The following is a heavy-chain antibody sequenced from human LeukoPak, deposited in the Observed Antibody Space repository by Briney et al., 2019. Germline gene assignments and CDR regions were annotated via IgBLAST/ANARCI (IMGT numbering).Heavy chain of an antibody. D-gene: IGHD6-13*01. Sequence: GESLKISCKGSGYSFTSYWIGWVRQMPGKGLELMGIIYPGDSDTRYRPSFQGQVTISADKSISTAYLQWSSLKASDTAIYYCARRSQLGYYYYGMDVWGQGTTVTVSS. CDR1: GYSFTSYW. V-gene: IGHV5-51*01. CDR3: ARRSQLGYYYYGMDV. CDR2: IYPGDSDT. J-gene: IGHJ6*02.